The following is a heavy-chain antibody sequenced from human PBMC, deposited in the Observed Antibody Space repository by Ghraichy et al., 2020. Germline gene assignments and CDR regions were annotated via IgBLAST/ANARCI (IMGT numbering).Heavy chain of an antibody. J-gene: IGHJ4*02. V-gene: IGHV3-21*01. D-gene: IGHD2-2*01. CDR2: ISSSSSYI. Sequence: GGSRRLSCAASGFPFSSYTMSWVRQAPGKGLEWVSSISSSSSYIYYADSVKGRFTISRDNAKNSLYLQMNSLRAEDTAVYYCASRCSSPTCYSFLVDYWGQGTLVTVSS. CDR3: ASRCSSPTCYSFLVDY. CDR1: GFPFSSYT.